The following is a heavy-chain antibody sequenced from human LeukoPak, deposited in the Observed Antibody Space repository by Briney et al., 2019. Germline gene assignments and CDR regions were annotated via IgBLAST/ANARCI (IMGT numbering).Heavy chain of an antibody. CDR2: IYAGGET. Sequence: SETLSLTCTVSGDSISSSHYYWGWIRQSPGKGLEWIGSIYAGGETHYNPSLNSRVTIFLDTSKNRFSLSLISVTATDTAVYYCVRDYSNFVQGDWGQGTLVTVSS. V-gene: IGHV4-39*02. CDR1: GDSISSSHYY. J-gene: IGHJ4*02. CDR3: VRDYSNFVQGD. D-gene: IGHD4-11*01.